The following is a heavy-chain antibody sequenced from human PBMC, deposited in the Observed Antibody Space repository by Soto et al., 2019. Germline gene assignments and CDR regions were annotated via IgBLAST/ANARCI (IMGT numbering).Heavy chain of an antibody. CDR3: ARRQDRSGWFTPEYYYGMDV. Sequence: GESLKISCKGSGYSFTSYWIGWVRQMPGKGLEWMGIIYPGDSDTRYSPSFQGQVTISADKSISTAYLQWSSLKASDTAMYYCARRQDRSGWFTPEYYYGMDVWGQGTTVTVSS. V-gene: IGHV5-51*01. CDR2: IYPGDSDT. CDR1: GYSFTSYW. J-gene: IGHJ6*02. D-gene: IGHD6-19*01.